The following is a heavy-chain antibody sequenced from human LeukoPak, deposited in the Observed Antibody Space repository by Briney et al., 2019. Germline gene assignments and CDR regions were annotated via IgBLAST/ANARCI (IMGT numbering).Heavy chain of an antibody. Sequence: SETLSLTCTVSGGSISGSGYYWSWIRQPPGKGLEWIGYIYYSGSTYYNPSLKSRVTISVDTSKNQFSLKLSSVTAADTAVYYCARDLYGDSDYWGQGTLVTVSS. D-gene: IGHD4-17*01. J-gene: IGHJ4*02. CDR3: ARDLYGDSDY. CDR1: GGSISGSGYY. CDR2: IYYSGST. V-gene: IGHV4-31*03.